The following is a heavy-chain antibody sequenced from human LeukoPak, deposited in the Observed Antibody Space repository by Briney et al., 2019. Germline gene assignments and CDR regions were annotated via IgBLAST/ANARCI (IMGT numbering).Heavy chain of an antibody. CDR1: GFTFSGFY. V-gene: IGHV3-11*04. CDR3: ARILEDFWSGYPEHDDY. Sequence: PGGSLRLSCAASGFTFSGFYMSWIRQAPGKGLECVSYISSSGHSIYYADSVKGRFTISRDNAKTSLYLQMNSLRAEDTAVYYCARILEDFWSGYPEHDDYWGQGTLVTVSS. J-gene: IGHJ4*02. CDR2: ISSSGHSI. D-gene: IGHD3-3*01.